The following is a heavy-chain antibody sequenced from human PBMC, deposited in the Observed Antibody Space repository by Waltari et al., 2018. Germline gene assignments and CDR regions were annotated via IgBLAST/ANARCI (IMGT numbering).Heavy chain of an antibody. CDR3: ARLASPEGLDV. Sequence: QLQLQESGPGLVKPPAPPSRMCTGSGASITSSSFHWTWIRQPPGMGLEWLGIVYSTGIAFYNPSLKSRLTIPSDPSGNQFYLQVRSVTAADTAVYYCARLASPEGLDVRGQATTVTVSS. CDR1: GASITSSSFH. V-gene: IGHV4-39*01. CDR2: VYSTGIA. J-gene: IGHJ6*02.